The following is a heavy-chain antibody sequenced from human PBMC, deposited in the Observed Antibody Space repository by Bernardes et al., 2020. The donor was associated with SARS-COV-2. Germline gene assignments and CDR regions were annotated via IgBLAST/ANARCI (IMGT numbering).Heavy chain of an antibody. V-gene: IGHV3-23*01. D-gene: IGHD3-16*01. J-gene: IGHJ4*02. CDR3: MGPGF. Sequence: GRSLRVSCVASGFTFSDFVMNWVRQAPGKGLEWISGVTGSGDSTYYSDSVKGRSSVSRDNSKNTLYLHMNSLRVDDTAVYYCMGPGFWGRGTQVTVS. CDR1: GFTFSDFV. CDR2: VTGSGDST.